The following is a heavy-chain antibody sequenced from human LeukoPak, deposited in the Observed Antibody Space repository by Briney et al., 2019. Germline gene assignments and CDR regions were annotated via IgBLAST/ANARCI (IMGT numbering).Heavy chain of an antibody. D-gene: IGHD4-23*01. CDR1: GFTFSSYG. Sequence: GGSLRLSCAASGFTFSSYGMYWVCQAPGKGLEWVAFIRYDGSNKYYADSVKGRFTIPRDNSKNTLYLQMNSLRAEDTAVYYCAKDGTTVVVENWFDPWGQGTLVTVSS. J-gene: IGHJ5*02. CDR3: AKDGTTVVVENWFDP. CDR2: IRYDGSNK. V-gene: IGHV3-30*02.